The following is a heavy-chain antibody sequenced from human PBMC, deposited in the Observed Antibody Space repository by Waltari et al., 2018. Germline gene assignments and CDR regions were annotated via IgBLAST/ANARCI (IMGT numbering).Heavy chain of an antibody. J-gene: IGHJ4*02. CDR2: IYYSGST. V-gene: IGHV4-39*07. Sequence: QLQLQESGPGLVKPSETLSLPCPVSGGSISRRCYYWGWIRQPPGKGLEWIGSIYYSGSTSYNPSLKSRVTISVDTSKNQFSLKLSSVTAADTAVYYCARNVSSISSSRDAFDYWGQGTLVSVSS. D-gene: IGHD6-13*01. CDR1: GGSISRRCYY. CDR3: ARNVSSISSSRDAFDY.